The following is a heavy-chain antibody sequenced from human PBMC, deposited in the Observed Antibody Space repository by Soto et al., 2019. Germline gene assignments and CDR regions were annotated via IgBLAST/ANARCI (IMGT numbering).Heavy chain of an antibody. Sequence: GGSLRLSFAASGFIFSSYAMHWVRQAPGKGLEWVAVISYEGRNKYDPDSAKTQFTTSRDNHDTTLYLQMNTLIAEDTAVYCSAKNLMEDATTNLYLPEIKYYYYYGMDAWGQGTTVTVSS. CDR3: AKNLMEDATTNLYLPEIKYYYYYGMDA. J-gene: IGHJ6*02. V-gene: IGHV3-30-3*02. CDR1: GFIFSSYA. CDR2: ISYEGRNK. D-gene: IGHD2-15*01.